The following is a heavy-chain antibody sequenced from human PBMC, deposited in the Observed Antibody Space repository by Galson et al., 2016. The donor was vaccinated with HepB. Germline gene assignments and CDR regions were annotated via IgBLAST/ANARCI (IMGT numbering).Heavy chain of an antibody. CDR1: GDSVTNNGAA. J-gene: IGHJ5*02. CDR3: ARAETNWDGTGDHWFDP. V-gene: IGHV6-1*01. CDR2: TYYRSKWWN. D-gene: IGHD7-27*01. Sequence: CAISGDSVTNNGAAWTWIRRSPSRGLEWLGRTYYRSKWWNTYAVSVKSRITINPDTSKNQFSLQLNSVTPEDTAVYYCARAETNWDGTGDHWFDPWGQGTLVTVSA.